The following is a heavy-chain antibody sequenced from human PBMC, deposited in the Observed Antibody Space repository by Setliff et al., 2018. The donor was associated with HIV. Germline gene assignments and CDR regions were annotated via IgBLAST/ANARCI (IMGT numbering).Heavy chain of an antibody. CDR1: GFTFSRYS. CDR2: ISSSSSSI. CDR3: AKNLYRSGWSPLDY. V-gene: IGHV3-48*04. J-gene: IGHJ4*02. D-gene: IGHD6-13*01. Sequence: GGSLRLSCAASGFTFSRYSMNWVRQAPGKGLEWVSYISSSSSSIYRADSMRGRFTISRDNSKNTLYLQMNSLRAEDTAVYYCAKNLYRSGWSPLDYWGQGTLVTVSS.